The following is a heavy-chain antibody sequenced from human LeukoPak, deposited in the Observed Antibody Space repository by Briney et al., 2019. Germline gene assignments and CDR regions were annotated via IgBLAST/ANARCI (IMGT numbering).Heavy chain of an antibody. D-gene: IGHD2-15*01. V-gene: IGHV4-4*07. CDR3: ASGHCSGGSCYPWNDAFDI. J-gene: IGHJ3*02. Sequence: ASETLSLTCTVSGGSISSYYWSWIRQPAGKGLEWIGRIYTSGSTNSHPSLKSRVTMSVDTPKNQLSLKLSSVTAADTAVYYCASGHCSGGSCYPWNDAFDIWGQGTMVTVSS. CDR2: IYTSGST. CDR1: GGSISSYY.